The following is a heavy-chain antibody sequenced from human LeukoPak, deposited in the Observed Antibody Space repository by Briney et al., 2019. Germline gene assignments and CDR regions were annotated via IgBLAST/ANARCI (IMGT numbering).Heavy chain of an antibody. CDR3: ARGPGPIAGAKNPFDI. D-gene: IGHD1-26*01. CDR1: GLTFSSYA. Sequence: GRSLRLSCAASGLTFSSYAMHWVRQAPGKGLEWVAVISYDGSNKYYADSVKGRFTTSGDKSKNTLYLQMNSLRPEDTAFYYCARGPGPIAGAKNPFDIWGQGTMVTVSS. J-gene: IGHJ3*02. CDR2: ISYDGSNK. V-gene: IGHV3-30*01.